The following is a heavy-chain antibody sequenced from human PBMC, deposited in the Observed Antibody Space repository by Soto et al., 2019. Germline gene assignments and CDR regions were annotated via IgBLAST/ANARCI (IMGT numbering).Heavy chain of an antibody. Sequence: SVKVSCKASGFDFGSFGIQFLRQTRGRGLEWIGWIVVVSGRTNYARQFQGRVAFSRDMSSTTAYMDLYDLKSDDTAVYFCSADHPHTAIGWPVWGQGTTVTVSS. V-gene: IGHV1-58*02. CDR1: GFDFGSFG. CDR3: SADHPHTAIGWPV. J-gene: IGHJ6*02. CDR2: IVVVSGRT.